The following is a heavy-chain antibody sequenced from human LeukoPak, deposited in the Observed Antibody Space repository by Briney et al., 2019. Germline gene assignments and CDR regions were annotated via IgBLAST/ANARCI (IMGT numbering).Heavy chain of an antibody. Sequence: PGGSLRLSCAASGFTFSTYAMSWVRQAPGKGLEWVSTITDSGGTTFYADSVKGRFTISRDNSKNTVYLQMNSLRAEDTAVYYCAKASRGYSTSYYFDYWGQGTLVTVSS. D-gene: IGHD5-18*01. CDR3: AKASRGYSTSYYFDY. V-gene: IGHV3-23*01. CDR2: ITDSGGTT. CDR1: GFTFSTYA. J-gene: IGHJ4*02.